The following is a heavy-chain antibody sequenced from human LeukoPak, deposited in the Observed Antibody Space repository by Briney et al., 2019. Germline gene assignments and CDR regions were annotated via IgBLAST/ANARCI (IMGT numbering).Heavy chain of an antibody. J-gene: IGHJ4*02. CDR2: ISGSADST. Sequence: TGGSLRLSCLASGFTFSNYAMSWVLQAPGKGLEWVSAISGSADSTYYADSVKGRFTISRDNAKSTLYLQMNSLGAEDTAVYYCTRRRDGAHEGFDYWGLGTLVTVSS. V-gene: IGHV3-23*01. CDR1: GFTFSNYA. CDR3: TRRRDGAHEGFDY. D-gene: IGHD5-24*01.